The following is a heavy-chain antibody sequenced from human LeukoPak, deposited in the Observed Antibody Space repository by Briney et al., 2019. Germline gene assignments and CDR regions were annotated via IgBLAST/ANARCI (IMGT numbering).Heavy chain of an antibody. D-gene: IGHD2-15*01. V-gene: IGHV3-23*01. CDR1: GFTFSNYA. CDR3: AKGAMVVVVAPTEFDH. CDR2: ISGSGGST. J-gene: IGHJ4*02. Sequence: GGSLRLSCAASGFTFSNYAMNWVRQAPGKGLEWVSAISGSGGSTSYADSLKGRFTISRDNSKNILYLQVNSLRAEDTAVYYCAKGAMVVVVAPTEFDHWGQGALVTVSS.